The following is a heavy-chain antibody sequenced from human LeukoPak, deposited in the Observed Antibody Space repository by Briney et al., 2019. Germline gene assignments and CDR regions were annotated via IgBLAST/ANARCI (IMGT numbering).Heavy chain of an antibody. D-gene: IGHD1-1*01. CDR2: ISGSGGST. CDR3: AKGARNNWNDLYYYYGMDV. Sequence: GSLRLSCAASGFTFSSYAMSWVRQAPGKGLEWVSAISGSGGSTYYADSVEGRFTISRDNSKNTLYLQMNSLRAEDTAVYYCAKGARNNWNDLYYYYGMDVWGQGTTVTVSS. V-gene: IGHV3-23*01. J-gene: IGHJ6*02. CDR1: GFTFSSYA.